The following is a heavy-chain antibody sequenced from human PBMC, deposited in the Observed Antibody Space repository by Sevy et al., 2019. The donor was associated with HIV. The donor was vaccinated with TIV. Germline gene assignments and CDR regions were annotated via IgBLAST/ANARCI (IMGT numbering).Heavy chain of an antibody. Sequence: GGSLRLSCAASGFTFSSYAMSWVRQAPGKGLEWVSAISGSGGSTYYADSVKGRFTISRDNSRNTLYLQMNSLRAEDTAVYYCAILNDYDILTGYPDPWGQGTLVTVSS. CDR2: ISGSGGST. V-gene: IGHV3-23*01. J-gene: IGHJ5*02. CDR3: AILNDYDILTGYPDP. D-gene: IGHD3-9*01. CDR1: GFTFSSYA.